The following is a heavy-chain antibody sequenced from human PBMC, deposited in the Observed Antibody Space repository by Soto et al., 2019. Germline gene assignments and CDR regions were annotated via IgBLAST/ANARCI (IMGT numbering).Heavy chain of an antibody. V-gene: IGHV1-8*01. J-gene: IGHJ5*01. Sequence: QVQLVQSGAEVKKPGASVKVSCKASGYTFTSYDIIWVRKATGQGLEWMGWMNPSTGNTDSAEKFQDRLTMTRNTSISTVYMELSSLTFEDTAVYYCARGRIIVAGGFDPWGQGTLVTVSS. D-gene: IGHD6-19*01. CDR1: GYTFTSYD. CDR2: MNPSTGNT. CDR3: ARGRIIVAGGFDP.